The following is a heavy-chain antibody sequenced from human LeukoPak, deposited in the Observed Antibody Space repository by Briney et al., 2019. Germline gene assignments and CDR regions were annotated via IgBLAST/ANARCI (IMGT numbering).Heavy chain of an antibody. J-gene: IGHJ4*02. CDR2: IVVGSGNT. CDR1: GYTFTGYY. V-gene: IGHV1-58*02. CDR3: AARGSGSYYED. Sequence: GASVKVSCKASGYTFTGYYMHWVRQARGQRLEWIGWIVVGSGNTNYAQKFQERVTITRDMSTSTAYMELSSLRSEDTAVYYCAARGSGSYYEDWGQGTLVTVSS. D-gene: IGHD3-10*01.